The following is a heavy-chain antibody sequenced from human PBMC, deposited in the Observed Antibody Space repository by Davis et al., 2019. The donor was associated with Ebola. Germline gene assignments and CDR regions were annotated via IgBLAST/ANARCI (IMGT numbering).Heavy chain of an antibody. CDR2: IIPILGIA. V-gene: IGHV1-69*04. Sequence: SVKVSCKASGGTFSSYAISWVRQAPGQGLEWMGRIIPILGIANYAQKFQGRVTITADKSTSTAYMELSSLRSEDTAVYYCARESEGLVPAAQDVDWGQGTLVTVSS. CDR3: ARESEGLVPAAQDVD. J-gene: IGHJ4*02. D-gene: IGHD2-2*01. CDR1: GGTFSSYA.